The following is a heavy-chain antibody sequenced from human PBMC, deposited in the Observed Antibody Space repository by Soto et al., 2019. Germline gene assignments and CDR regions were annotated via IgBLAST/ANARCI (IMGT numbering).Heavy chain of an antibody. D-gene: IGHD3-3*01. V-gene: IGHV1-46*01. CDR1: GYTFTNYY. CDR2: INPSGGST. CDR3: ARDLRPSITVFGVETTAAFDL. Sequence: ALVKVSCKASGYTFTNYYMHWVRQAPGQGLEWVGIINPSGGSTKYAQKFQGRVTMTRDTSTNTVYMELSSLRSEGTAVYYCARDLRPSITVFGVETTAAFDLWGQGTMVTVSS. J-gene: IGHJ3*01.